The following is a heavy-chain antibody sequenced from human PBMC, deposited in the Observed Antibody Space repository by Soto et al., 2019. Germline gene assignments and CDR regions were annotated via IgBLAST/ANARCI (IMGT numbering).Heavy chain of an antibody. V-gene: IGHV4-34*01. J-gene: IGHJ6*02. D-gene: IGHD6-6*01. CDR3: ARASSSSLYYYYGMDV. Sequence: ETLSLTCAVSGGSFSGYYWSWIRQPPGKGLEWIGEINHSGSTNYNPSLKSRVTISVDTSKNQFSLKLSSVTAADTAVYYCARASSSSLYYYYGMDVWGQGTTVTVSS. CDR2: INHSGST. CDR1: GGSFSGYY.